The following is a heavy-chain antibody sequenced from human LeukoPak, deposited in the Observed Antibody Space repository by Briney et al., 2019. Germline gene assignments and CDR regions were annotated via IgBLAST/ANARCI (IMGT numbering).Heavy chain of an antibody. Sequence: GGSLRLSCAASGFTFSNFWMHWVRQAPGKGLVWVALIYGDGSFTKYADSVKGRFTISRDNAKNTVYLQMNSLRAEDTAVYYCARGDTALDYWGQRTLVTVSS. CDR2: IYGDGSFT. J-gene: IGHJ4*02. CDR3: ARGDTALDY. CDR1: GFTFSNFW. V-gene: IGHV3-74*03. D-gene: IGHD5-18*01.